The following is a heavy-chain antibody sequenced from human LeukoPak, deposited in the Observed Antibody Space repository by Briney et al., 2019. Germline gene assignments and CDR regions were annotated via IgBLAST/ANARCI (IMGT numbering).Heavy chain of an antibody. CDR1: GYSITRGYF. CDR3: ARDGLQRNYDSTGYYYVWGYFDY. Sequence: SETLSLTCTVSGYSITRGYFWGWIRQSPGKGLEWIASMFHSGSTYYNPSLKSRVTISVGTSKNQFSLKLSSVTAADTAVYYCARDGLQRNYDSTGYYYVWGYFDYWGQGTLVTVSS. CDR2: MFHSGST. D-gene: IGHD3-22*01. J-gene: IGHJ4*02. V-gene: IGHV4-38-2*02.